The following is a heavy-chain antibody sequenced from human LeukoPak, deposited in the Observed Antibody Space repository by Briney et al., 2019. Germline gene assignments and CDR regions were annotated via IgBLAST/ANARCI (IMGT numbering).Heavy chain of an antibody. CDR3: ARVEHIAIFGVVIQSGFYFDY. D-gene: IGHD3-3*01. J-gene: IGHJ4*02. V-gene: IGHV3-7*01. CDR2: IKQDGSEK. CDR1: GFIFSSYW. Sequence: GGSLRLSCAASGFIFSSYWMSWVRQAPGKGLEWVANIKQDGSEKYYVDSVKGRFTISRDNAKNSPYLQMNSLRAEDTAVYYCARVEHIAIFGVVIQSGFYFDYWGQGTLVTVSS.